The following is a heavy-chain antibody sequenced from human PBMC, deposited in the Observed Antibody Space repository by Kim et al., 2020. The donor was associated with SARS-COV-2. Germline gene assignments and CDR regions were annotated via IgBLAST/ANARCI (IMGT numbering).Heavy chain of an antibody. CDR2: IYYSGST. CDR3: AIQTDALDYYDSRAVDY. J-gene: IGHJ4*02. CDR1: GGSISSSSYY. Sequence: SETLSLTCTVSGGSISSSSYYWGWIRQPPGKGLEWIGSIYYSGSTYYNPSLKSRVTISVDTSKNQFSLKLSSVTAADTAVYYCAIQTDALDYYDSRAVDYWGQGTLVTVSS. V-gene: IGHV4-39*01. D-gene: IGHD3-22*01.